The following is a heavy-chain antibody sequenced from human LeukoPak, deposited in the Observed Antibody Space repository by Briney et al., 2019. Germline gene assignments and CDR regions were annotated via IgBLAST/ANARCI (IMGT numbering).Heavy chain of an antibody. CDR2: IIPILGIA. CDR1: GYTFTSYG. D-gene: IGHD1-26*01. J-gene: IGHJ4*02. V-gene: IGHV1-69*04. CDR3: ARGVSGSYYLVYFDY. Sequence: GASVKVSCKASGYTFTSYGISWVRQAPGQGLEWMGRIIPILGIANYAQKFQGRVTITADKSTSTAYMELSSLRSEDTAVYYCARGVSGSYYLVYFDYWGQGTLVTVSS.